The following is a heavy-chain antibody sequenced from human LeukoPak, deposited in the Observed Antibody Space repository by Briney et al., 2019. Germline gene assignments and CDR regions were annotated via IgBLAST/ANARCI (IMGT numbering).Heavy chain of an antibody. J-gene: IGHJ4*02. CDR3: ARESPHCSGVSCFFDY. Sequence: GGSLRLSCAASGFTFSGYEMNWVRQAAGKGLEWVSYITSSGRTRYYADSVKGRFTLSRDNAKNSLYLQMNSLRAEDTAIYYCARESPHCSGVSCFFDYWGQGTLVTVSS. D-gene: IGHD2-15*01. V-gene: IGHV3-48*03. CDR2: ITSSGRTR. CDR1: GFTFSGYE.